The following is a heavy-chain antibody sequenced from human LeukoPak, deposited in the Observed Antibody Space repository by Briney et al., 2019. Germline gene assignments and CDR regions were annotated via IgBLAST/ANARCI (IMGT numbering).Heavy chain of an antibody. CDR2: ISFDGGNK. CDR1: GFTFSSYG. Sequence: PGGSLRLSCAASGFTFSSYGMHWVRQAPGKGLQWVAVISFDGGNKYYADSVKGRFTISRDNSKNTLYLQMNSLRAEDTAVYYCAKEGAAAGFDHWGQGTLVTVSS. V-gene: IGHV3-30*19. D-gene: IGHD6-13*01. CDR3: AKEGAAAGFDH. J-gene: IGHJ4*02.